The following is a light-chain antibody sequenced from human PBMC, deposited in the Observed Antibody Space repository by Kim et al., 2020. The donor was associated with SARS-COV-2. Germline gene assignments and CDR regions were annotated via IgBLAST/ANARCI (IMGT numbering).Light chain of an antibody. CDR1: DLGHKY. CDR3: QTWDSSRGV. J-gene: IGLJ2*01. Sequence: VAPGQTASITCSGEDLGHKYTSWYQQKSGQSPVLVIYQDNKRPSGIPERFSGSSSGNTATLTISGTQPMDEADYYCQTWDSSRGVFGGGTQLTVL. V-gene: IGLV3-1*01. CDR2: QDN.